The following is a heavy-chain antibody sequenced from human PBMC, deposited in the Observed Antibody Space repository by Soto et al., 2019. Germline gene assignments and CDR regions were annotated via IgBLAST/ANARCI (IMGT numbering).Heavy chain of an antibody. CDR2: IYSGGST. V-gene: IGHV3-53*02. D-gene: IGHD6-19*01. Sequence: EVQLVETGGGLIQPGGSLRLSCAASGFTDSRNYMTWVRQAPGKGLEWVSVIYSGGSTYYADSVKGRFSISRDNSRDTLYLQMNSLRAEDTAVYYCARSSGWYCLDYWGQGTLVTVSS. CDR1: GFTDSRNY. J-gene: IGHJ4*02. CDR3: ARSSGWYCLDY.